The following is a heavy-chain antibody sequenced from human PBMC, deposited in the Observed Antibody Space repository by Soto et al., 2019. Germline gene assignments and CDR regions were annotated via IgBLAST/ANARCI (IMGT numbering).Heavy chain of an antibody. CDR2: IYYSGST. Sequence: EALSLTCTVSGGSFSSGSYYWSWIRQPPGKGLEWIGYIYYSGSTNYNPSLKSRVTISVDTSKNQFSLKLSSVTAADTAVYYCASSRTSGITMVRGPLCDWGQGTRVTVSS. D-gene: IGHD3-10*01. CDR3: ASSRTSGITMVRGPLCD. CDR1: GGSFSSGSYY. J-gene: IGHJ4*02. V-gene: IGHV4-61*01.